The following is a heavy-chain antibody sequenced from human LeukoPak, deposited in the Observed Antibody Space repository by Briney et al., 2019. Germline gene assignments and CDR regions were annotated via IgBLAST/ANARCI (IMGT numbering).Heavy chain of an antibody. CDR1: GYTFTSYD. Sequence: ASVKVSCKASGYTFTSYDINWVRQATGQGLEWMGWMNPNSGNTGYAQKFQGRVTITRNTSISTAYMELRSLRSDDTAVYYCARVAYSYGYSYYYYYYMDVWGKGTTVTVSS. CDR3: ARVAYSYGYSYYYYYYMDV. V-gene: IGHV1-8*03. D-gene: IGHD5-18*01. CDR2: MNPNSGNT. J-gene: IGHJ6*03.